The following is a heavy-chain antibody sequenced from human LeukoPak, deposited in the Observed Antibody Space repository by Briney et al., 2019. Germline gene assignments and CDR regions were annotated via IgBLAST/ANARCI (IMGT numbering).Heavy chain of an antibody. D-gene: IGHD3-22*01. CDR3: ARRVHYDSSGYYKEDY. V-gene: IGHV5-51*01. J-gene: IGHJ4*02. CDR1: GYLFKNYW. Sequence: GAALEISCQCSGYLFKNYWIGGGRELPGKGEEGMGISYPGASDTRYSPSFQGPVTISADKSLSTAYLQSSSLKASDTAMSYCARRVHYDSSGYYKEDYWGQGTLVTVSS. CDR2: SYPGASDT.